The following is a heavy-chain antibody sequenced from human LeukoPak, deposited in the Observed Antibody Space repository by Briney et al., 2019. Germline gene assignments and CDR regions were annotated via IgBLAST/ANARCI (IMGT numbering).Heavy chain of an antibody. D-gene: IGHD1-26*01. CDR3: ARGTIVGAVDY. CDR2: IKQDGSEK. Sequence: GGSLRLSCAASGFTFRNYWMTWVRQAPGKGLEWVANIKQDGSEKYYLDSVQGRFTISRDNARNSLYLQMTSLRGEDTAVYYCARGTIVGAVDYWGQGTLVTVSS. J-gene: IGHJ4*02. V-gene: IGHV3-7*05. CDR1: GFTFRNYW.